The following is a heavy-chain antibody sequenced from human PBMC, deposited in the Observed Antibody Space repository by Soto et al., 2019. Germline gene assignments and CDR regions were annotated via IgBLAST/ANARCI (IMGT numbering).Heavy chain of an antibody. J-gene: IGHJ3*02. CDR1: GFTFSSYG. D-gene: IGHD3-9*01. Sequence: GGSLRLSCAASGFTFSSYGMHWVRQAPGKGLEWVAVIWYDGSNKYYADSVKGRFTISRDNSKNTLYLQMNSLRAEDTAVYYCARDYDILTGYYSGAFDIWGQGTMVTVSS. CDR2: IWYDGSNK. CDR3: ARDYDILTGYYSGAFDI. V-gene: IGHV3-33*01.